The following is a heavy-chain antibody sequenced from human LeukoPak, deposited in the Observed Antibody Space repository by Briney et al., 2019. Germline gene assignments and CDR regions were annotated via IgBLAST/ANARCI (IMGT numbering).Heavy chain of an antibody. CDR2: INPNSGGT. V-gene: IGHV1-2*02. J-gene: IGHJ5*02. Sequence: ASVKVSCKASGYTFTGYYMHWVRQAPGQGLEWMGWINPNSGGTNYAQKFQGRVTMTRDTSISTAYMELSRLRSDDTAVYYCASLGRSLYDSSGYYGYNWFDPWGQGTLVTVSS. D-gene: IGHD3-22*01. CDR3: ASLGRSLYDSSGYYGYNWFDP. CDR1: GYTFTGYY.